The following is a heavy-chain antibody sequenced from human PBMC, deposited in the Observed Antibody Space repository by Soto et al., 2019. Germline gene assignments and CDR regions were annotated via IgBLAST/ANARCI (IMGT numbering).Heavy chain of an antibody. Sequence: QVQLVQSGAEVKKPGSSVKVSCKASGGTFSSYAISWVRQAPGQGLEWMGGIIPIFGTANYAQKFQGRVTITADESTSTAYMELSSLRSEDTAVYHCARDLGIVVVTAIPGAFDIWGQGTMVTVSS. CDR2: IIPIFGTA. CDR1: GGTFSSYA. V-gene: IGHV1-69*01. D-gene: IGHD2-21*02. CDR3: ARDLGIVVVTAIPGAFDI. J-gene: IGHJ3*02.